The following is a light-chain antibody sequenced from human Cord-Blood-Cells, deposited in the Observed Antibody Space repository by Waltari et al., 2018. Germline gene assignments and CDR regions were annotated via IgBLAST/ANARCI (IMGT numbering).Light chain of an antibody. CDR3: QQRSNWPPFT. J-gene: IGKJ2*01. Sequence: EIALTQSPATLSLSPGARATLPCRASQSVSSYLAWYQQKPGQAPRLLIYDASNRATGIPARFSGSGSGTDFTLTISSLEPEDFAVYYCQQRSNWPPFTFGQGTKLEIK. CDR2: DAS. V-gene: IGKV3-11*01. CDR1: QSVSSY.